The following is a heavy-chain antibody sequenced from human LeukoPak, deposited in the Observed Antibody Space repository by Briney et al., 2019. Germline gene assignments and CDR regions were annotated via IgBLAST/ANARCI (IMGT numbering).Heavy chain of an antibody. CDR1: GFTFSSYG. CDR3: AKTYYDFWSGYYDY. CDR2: ISYDGSNK. D-gene: IGHD3-3*01. Sequence: PGRSLRLSCAASGFTFSSYGMHWVRQAPGKGLGWVAVISYDGSNKYYADSVKGRFTISRDNSKNTLYLQMNSLRAEDTAVYYCAKTYYDFWSGYYDYWGQGTLVTVSS. J-gene: IGHJ4*02. V-gene: IGHV3-30*18.